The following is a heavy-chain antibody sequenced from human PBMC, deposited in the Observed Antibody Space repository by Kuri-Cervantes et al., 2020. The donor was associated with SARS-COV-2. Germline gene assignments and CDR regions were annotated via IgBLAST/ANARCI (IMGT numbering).Heavy chain of an antibody. CDR2: IYYSGST. J-gene: IGHJ5*02. CDR1: GGSISSSSYY. Sequence: ESLKISCTVSGGSISSSSYYWGWIRQPPGKGLEWIGSIYYSGSTYYNPSLKSRVTISVDTSKNQFSLELSSVTAADTAVYYCATVIVVVPAAIGWSWFDPWGQGTLVTVSS. CDR3: ATVIVVVPAAIGWSWFDP. D-gene: IGHD2-2*01. V-gene: IGHV4-39*01.